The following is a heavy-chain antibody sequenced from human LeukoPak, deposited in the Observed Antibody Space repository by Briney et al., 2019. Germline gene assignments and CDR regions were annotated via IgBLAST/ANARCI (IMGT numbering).Heavy chain of an antibody. D-gene: IGHD6-13*01. CDR2: INWNGGST. CDR3: ARWGESSWYDTTHFQH. Sequence: PGGSLRLSCAASGFTFDDYGVSWVRQAPGKGLEWVSGINWNGGSTGYADSVKGRFTISRDNAKNSLYLQMNSLRAEDTALYYCARWGESSWYDTTHFQHWGQGTLVTVSS. CDR1: GFTFDDYG. J-gene: IGHJ1*01. V-gene: IGHV3-20*04.